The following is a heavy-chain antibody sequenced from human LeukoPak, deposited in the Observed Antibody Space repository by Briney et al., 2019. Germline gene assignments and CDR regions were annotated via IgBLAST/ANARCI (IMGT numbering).Heavy chain of an antibody. CDR2: ISSNSGTI. CDR3: AKDTRSLMDV. J-gene: IGHJ6*02. CDR1: GFTFSSYS. D-gene: IGHD3-16*02. Sequence: GGSLRLSCTTSGFTFSSYSMNWVRQAPGKGLKWVSYISSNSGTIYYADSVQGRFTISRDNAKNSLYLQMNSLRAEDTAVYYCAKDTRSLMDVWGQGTTVTVSS. V-gene: IGHV3-48*01.